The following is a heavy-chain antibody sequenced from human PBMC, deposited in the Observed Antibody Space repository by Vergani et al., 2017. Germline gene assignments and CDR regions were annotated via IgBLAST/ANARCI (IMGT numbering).Heavy chain of an antibody. J-gene: IGHJ6*02. CDR1: GGSFSGYY. Sequence: QVQLQESGPGLVKPSETLSLTCAVYGGSFSGYYWSWIRQPPGKGLEWIGEINHSGSTNYNPSLKSRVTISVDTSKNQFSLKLSSVTAADTAVYYCARDGPIPSYYYYGMDVWGQGTTVTVSS. CDR2: INHSGST. CDR3: ARDGPIPSYYYYGMDV. V-gene: IGHV4-34*01.